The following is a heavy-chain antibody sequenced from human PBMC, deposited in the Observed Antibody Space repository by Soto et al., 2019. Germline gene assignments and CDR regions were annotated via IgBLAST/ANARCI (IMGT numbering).Heavy chain of an antibody. Sequence: QVQLQESGPGLVKPSETLSLTCTVSGGTISRYYWSWIRQPPGKGLEWIGYMYNTGSTVYNPSFKSRVTISADTSKNPFSLKLNSVTAADTAVYYCARDLWGYCGTDCYPLDVWGQGTTVTVSS. CDR2: MYNTGST. V-gene: IGHV4-59*01. D-gene: IGHD2-21*02. CDR3: ARDLWGYCGTDCYPLDV. CDR1: GGTISRYY. J-gene: IGHJ6*02.